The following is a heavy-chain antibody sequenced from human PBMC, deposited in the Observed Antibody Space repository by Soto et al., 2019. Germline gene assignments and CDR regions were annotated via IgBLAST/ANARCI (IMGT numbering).Heavy chain of an antibody. CDR1: GGSISSYY. CDR3: ARVAAAGTSRRSHFDY. D-gene: IGHD6-13*01. V-gene: IGHV4-59*01. Sequence: PSETLSLTCTVSGGSISSYYWSWIRQPPGKGLEWIGYIYYSGSTNCNPSLKSRVTISVDTSKNQFSLKLSSVTAADTAVYYCARVAAAGTSRRSHFDYWGQGTLVTVSS. J-gene: IGHJ4*02. CDR2: IYYSGST.